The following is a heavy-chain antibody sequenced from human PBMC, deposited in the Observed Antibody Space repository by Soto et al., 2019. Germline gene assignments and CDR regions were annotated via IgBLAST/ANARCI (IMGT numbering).Heavy chain of an antibody. CDR2: ISYDGSNK. V-gene: IGHV3-30-3*01. CDR1: GFTFSDYA. CDR3: ARVVLRGTNYYYYGMDV. D-gene: IGHD5-12*01. Sequence: GGSLRLSCAASGFTFSDYAMHWVRQAPGKGLEWVAVISYDGSNKYYADSVKGRFTISRDSSKNTLYLQMNSLRAEDTAVYSCARVVLRGTNYYYYGMDVWGQGTTVTVSS. J-gene: IGHJ6*02.